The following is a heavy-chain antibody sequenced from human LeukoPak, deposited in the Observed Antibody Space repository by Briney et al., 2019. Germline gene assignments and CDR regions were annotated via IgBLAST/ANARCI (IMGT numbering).Heavy chain of an antibody. CDR1: GFTFSSYW. Sequence: GGSLRLSCSATGFTFSSYWMGWVRQAPGKGLKWVANIKQDGTEKNYVDSVKGRFTISRDNAKNSLYLQMNSLRVEDTAVYYCARGPISMVRGVKTRYYYYGMDVWGQGTTVTVSS. CDR2: IKQDGTEK. CDR3: ARGPISMVRGVKTRYYYYGMDV. J-gene: IGHJ6*02. D-gene: IGHD3-10*01. V-gene: IGHV3-7*01.